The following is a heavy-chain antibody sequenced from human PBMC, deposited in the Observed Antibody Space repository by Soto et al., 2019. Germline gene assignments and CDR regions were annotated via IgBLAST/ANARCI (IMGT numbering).Heavy chain of an antibody. J-gene: IGHJ4*02. D-gene: IGHD3-10*01. CDR2: INSDGTST. Sequence: EVQVVESGGGLVQPGGSLRLSCAASGFTFSSNWMHWVRQAPGKGLVWVSRINSDGTSTSYADSVKGRFTISRDNAKNTLYLQMNSLRVEDTAVYRCSRAVWYGELPGYWGQGTLVTVSS. CDR3: SRAVWYGELPGY. V-gene: IGHV3-74*01. CDR1: GFTFSSNW.